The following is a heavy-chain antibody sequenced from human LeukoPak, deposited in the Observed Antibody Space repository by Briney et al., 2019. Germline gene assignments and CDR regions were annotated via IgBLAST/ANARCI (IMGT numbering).Heavy chain of an antibody. V-gene: IGHV3-21*01. CDR3: ARAYISICKVDV. CDR1: GFTFTVYT. D-gene: IGHD6-13*01. Sequence: GGSLRLSCAPSGFTFTVYTMNWVRQAPGKGLEWVSPITSRSSDIYTAHSAKGRFTISRDNAKNSLYLQMNSLRAEDTAVDYCARAYISICKVDVWGQGTTVTASS. CDR2: ITSRSSDI. J-gene: IGHJ6*01.